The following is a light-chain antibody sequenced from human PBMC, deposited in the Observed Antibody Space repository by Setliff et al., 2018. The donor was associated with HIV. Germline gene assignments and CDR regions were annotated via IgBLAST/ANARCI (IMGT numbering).Light chain of an antibody. CDR1: SSDVGGYNY. CDR2: DVK. Sequence: QSVLAQPASVSGSPGQSITLSCTGTSSDVGGYNYVSWYQQHPDKAPKLMIYDVKNRPSGVSDRFSGSKSGNTASLTISGLQAEDGADYYCSSYAGSSFYVFGTGTKVTVL. J-gene: IGLJ1*01. CDR3: SSYAGSSFYV. V-gene: IGLV2-14*01.